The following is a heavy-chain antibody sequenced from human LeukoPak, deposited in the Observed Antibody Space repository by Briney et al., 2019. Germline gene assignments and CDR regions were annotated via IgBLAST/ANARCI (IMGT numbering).Heavy chain of an antibody. CDR2: ISSSGSTI. Sequence: GGSLRLSCAASGFTFSSYEMNWVRQAPGKGLEWVSYISSSGSTIYYADSVKGRFTISRDNAKNSLYLQMNSLRAEDTALYYCASGPHSGSSYDYWGQGTLVTVSS. V-gene: IGHV3-48*03. D-gene: IGHD3-10*01. J-gene: IGHJ4*02. CDR1: GFTFSSYE. CDR3: ASGPHSGSSYDY.